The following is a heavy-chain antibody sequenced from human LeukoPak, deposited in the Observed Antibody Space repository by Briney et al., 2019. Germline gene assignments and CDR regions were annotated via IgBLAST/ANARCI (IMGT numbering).Heavy chain of an antibody. J-gene: IGHJ4*02. V-gene: IGHV3-74*01. CDR1: GFTFSSYW. CDR2: INIDGSNT. Sequence: GGSLRLSCAASGFTFSSYWMHWVRHAPGKGPVWVSLINIDGSNTRYADSVKGRFTISRDNAKNTLYLQMNSLRAEDTAVYFCARHCSGGNCLDFWGQGTLVTVSS. CDR3: ARHCSGGNCLDF. D-gene: IGHD2-15*01.